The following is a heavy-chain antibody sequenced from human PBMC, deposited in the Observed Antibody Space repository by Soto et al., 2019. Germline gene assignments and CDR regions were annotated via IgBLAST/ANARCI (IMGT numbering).Heavy chain of an antibody. CDR1: GLTFSNYA. CDR2: MSGSSSTT. D-gene: IGHD1-7*01. J-gene: IGHJ4*02. V-gene: IGHV3-23*01. Sequence: GGSLRLSCATSGLTFSNYAMSWVRQAPGGGLEWVSSMSGSSSTTYYADSVRGRFTISRDGSKNTLYLQMSSLRAEDTALYYCAKNQERELPRVIDFWGQGTLVTVSS. CDR3: AKNQERELPRVIDF.